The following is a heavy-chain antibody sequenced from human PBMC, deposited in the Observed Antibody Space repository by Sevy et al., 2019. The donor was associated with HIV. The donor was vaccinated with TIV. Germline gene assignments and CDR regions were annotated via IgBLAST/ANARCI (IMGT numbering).Heavy chain of an antibody. D-gene: IGHD3-10*01. V-gene: IGHV3-33*08. Sequence: QLGGPLRLSCAASGFTFSTYWMSWVRQAPGKGLEWVAIIWYDGSTKYYGDSVKGRFSISRDNSKNKLYLQMNSLRVEDTAVYYCARTPMVRDPISGDYHYYGLDVWGQGTTVTVSS. CDR3: ARTPMVRDPISGDYHYYGLDV. J-gene: IGHJ6*02. CDR2: IWYDGSTK. CDR1: GFTFSTYW.